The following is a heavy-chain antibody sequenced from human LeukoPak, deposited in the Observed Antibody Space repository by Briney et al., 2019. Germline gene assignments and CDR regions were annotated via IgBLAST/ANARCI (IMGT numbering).Heavy chain of an antibody. V-gene: IGHV3-7*03. J-gene: IGHJ6*02. CDR1: GLTFSNYW. CDR2: IKRDGSEK. Sequence: GGSLRLSCAVSGLTFSNYWMGWVRQAPGKGLEWVANIKRDGSEKYYVDSVKGRFGISRDNAKNSLYLQMNSLRAEDTAMYYCARDLLVRDRRSYYYYGMDVWGQGTTVTVSS. D-gene: IGHD3-10*01. CDR3: ARDLLVRDRRSYYYYGMDV.